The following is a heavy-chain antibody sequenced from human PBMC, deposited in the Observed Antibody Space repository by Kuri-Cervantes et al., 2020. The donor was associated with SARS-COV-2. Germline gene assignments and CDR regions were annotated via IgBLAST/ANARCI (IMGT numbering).Heavy chain of an antibody. V-gene: IGHV3-11*04. CDR2: ISSSGSTI. D-gene: IGHD5-24*01. J-gene: IGHJ4*02. CDR1: GFTFSDYY. Sequence: GGSLRLSCAASGFTFSDYYMSWIRQAPGKGLEWASYISSSGSTIYYADSVKGRFTISRDNAKNSLYLQMNSLRAEDTAVYYCARGAVEMATIWGIPYYFDYWGQGTLVTVSS. CDR3: ARGAVEMATIWGIPYYFDY.